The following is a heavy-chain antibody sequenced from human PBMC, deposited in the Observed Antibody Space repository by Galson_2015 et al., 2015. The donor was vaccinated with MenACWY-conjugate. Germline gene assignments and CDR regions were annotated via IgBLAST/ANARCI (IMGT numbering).Heavy chain of an antibody. Sequence: ETLSLTCAVYGGSLSGYYWSWIRQPPGKGLEWIGEINHSGSTNHNPSLKSRVTISVDTSKNQLSLNLSSVTAADTAVYYCARGLRLFDYWGQGALLTVSS. CDR2: INHSGST. CDR3: ARGLRLFDY. J-gene: IGHJ4*02. V-gene: IGHV4-34*01. CDR1: GGSLSGYY.